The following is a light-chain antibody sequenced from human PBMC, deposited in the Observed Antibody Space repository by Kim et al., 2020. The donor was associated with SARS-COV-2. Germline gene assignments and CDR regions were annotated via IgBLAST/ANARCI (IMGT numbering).Light chain of an antibody. Sequence: LSPGERATLSCRASQNTSRFLGWYQQKPGQAPRLLIHYASARASGIPARFSGSGSGTDFTLTISSLEPEDFAVYYCQQRRDWPLTFGGGTKVEIK. V-gene: IGKV3-11*01. CDR3: QQRRDWPLT. CDR1: QNTSRF. CDR2: YAS. J-gene: IGKJ4*01.